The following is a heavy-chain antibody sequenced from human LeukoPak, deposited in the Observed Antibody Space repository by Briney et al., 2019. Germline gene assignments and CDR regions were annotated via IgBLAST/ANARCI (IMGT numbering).Heavy chain of an antibody. D-gene: IGHD1-26*01. J-gene: IGHJ4*02. CDR3: ARHQNSGAQKHYLDY. CDR2: IFSSGTT. V-gene: IGHV4-4*09. CDR1: GASLSNFY. Sequence: SETLSLTCTVSGASLSNFYWSWVRQSPGKGLEWLGFIFSSGTTNYNPSLASRVAMSLDPSKNQVSLRLSSLTAADTAVYYCARHQNSGAQKHYLDYWGQGTLATVSS.